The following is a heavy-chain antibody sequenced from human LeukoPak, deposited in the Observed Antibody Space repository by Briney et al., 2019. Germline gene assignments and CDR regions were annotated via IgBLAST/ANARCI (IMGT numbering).Heavy chain of an antibody. CDR2: ISYDGSNK. D-gene: IGHD3-22*01. V-gene: IGHV3-30-3*01. CDR1: GFTFSSYA. CDR3: ARHYYDSSGYYSICYYGMDV. J-gene: IGHJ6*02. Sequence: GGSLRLSCAASGFTFSSYAMHWVRQAPGKGLEWVAVISYDGSNKYYADSVKGRFTISRDNSKNTLYLQMNSLRAEDTAVYYCARHYYDSSGYYSICYYGMDVWGQGTTVTVSS.